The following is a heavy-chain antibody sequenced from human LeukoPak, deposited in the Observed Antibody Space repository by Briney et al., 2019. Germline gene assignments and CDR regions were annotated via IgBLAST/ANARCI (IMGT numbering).Heavy chain of an antibody. CDR1: GGSFSGYY. D-gene: IGHD2-2*01. Sequence: SETLSLTCAVYGGSFSGYYWSWIRQPPGKGLEWIGEINHSGSTNYNPSLKSRVTISVDTSKNQFSLKLSSVTAADTAVYYCARGIPRNLYCSSTSCWGWFDPWGQGTLVTVSS. CDR2: INHSGST. CDR3: ARGIPRNLYCSSTSCWGWFDP. J-gene: IGHJ5*02. V-gene: IGHV4-34*01.